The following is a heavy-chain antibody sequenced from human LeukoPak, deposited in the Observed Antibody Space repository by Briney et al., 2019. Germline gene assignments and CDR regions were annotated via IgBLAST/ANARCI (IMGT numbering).Heavy chain of an antibody. Sequence: SETLSLTCAVYGGSFSGYYWSWIRQPPGKGLEWIGEINHSGSTNYNPSLKSRVTISVDTSKNQFSLKLSSVTAADTAVYYCARGPYYYGSGSYGGEFDYWGQGTLVTVFS. D-gene: IGHD3-10*01. CDR2: INHSGST. J-gene: IGHJ4*02. CDR1: GGSFSGYY. CDR3: ARGPYYYGSGSYGGEFDY. V-gene: IGHV4-34*01.